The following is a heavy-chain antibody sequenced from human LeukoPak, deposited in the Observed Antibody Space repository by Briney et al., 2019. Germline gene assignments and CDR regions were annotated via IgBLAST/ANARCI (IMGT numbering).Heavy chain of an antibody. V-gene: IGHV1-69*04. CDR2: NIPILGIA. CDR1: GGTFSSYA. J-gene: IGHJ3*02. CDR3: ARGAYYDFWSGYYSGDAFDI. D-gene: IGHD3-3*01. Sequence: SVKVSCKASGGTFSSYAISWVRQAPGQGLEWMGRNIPILGIANYAQKFQGRVAITADKSTSTAYMELSSLRSEDTAVYYCARGAYYDFWSGYYSGDAFDIWGQGTMVTVSS.